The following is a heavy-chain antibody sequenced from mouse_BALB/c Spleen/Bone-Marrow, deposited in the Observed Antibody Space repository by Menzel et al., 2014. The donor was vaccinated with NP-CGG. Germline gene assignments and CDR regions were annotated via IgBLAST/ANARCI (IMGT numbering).Heavy chain of an antibody. D-gene: IGHD2-3*01. V-gene: IGHV4-1*02. Sequence: EVQGVESGGGLVQPGGSLKLSCVASGFDFSRYWMSWVRQAPGKGLEWIGEINPDSSTINYTPSLKDKFIISRDNAKNTLYLQMSKVRSEDTALYYCGLLGYCGYHDVWGAGTTVTISS. CDR3: GLLGYCGYHDV. CDR2: INPDSSTI. J-gene: IGHJ1*01. CDR1: GFDFSRYW.